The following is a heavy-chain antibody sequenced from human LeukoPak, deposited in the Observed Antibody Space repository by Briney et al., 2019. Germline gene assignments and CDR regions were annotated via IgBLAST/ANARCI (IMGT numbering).Heavy chain of an antibody. Sequence: PSETLSLTCTVSGGSISSYYWSWIRQPAGKGLEWIGRIYTSGSTNYNPSLKSRVTMSVDTSKNQFSLKLSSVTAADTAVYYCARDTITMVQGVWAFDIWGQRTMVTVSS. J-gene: IGHJ3*02. V-gene: IGHV4-4*07. CDR2: IYTSGST. CDR3: ARDTITMVQGVWAFDI. CDR1: GGSISSYY. D-gene: IGHD3-10*01.